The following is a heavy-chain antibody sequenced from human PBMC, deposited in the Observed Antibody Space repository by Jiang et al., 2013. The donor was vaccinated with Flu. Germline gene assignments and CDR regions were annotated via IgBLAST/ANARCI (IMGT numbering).Heavy chain of an antibody. CDR3: ARDSHGSENRPLEGYNYGMDV. J-gene: IGHJ6*02. D-gene: IGHD3-10*01. V-gene: IGHV1-69*01. CDR1: GGTFSRYA. CDR2: LIPNFGIP. Sequence: EVKKPGSSVKVSCKAPGGTFSRYAFSWVRQAPGQGLEWMGGLIPNFGIPHYAQKFQGRVTITADESTTTVYMDLSSLRSEDTAVYYCARDSHGSENRPLEGYNYGMDVWGQGTTVTVSS.